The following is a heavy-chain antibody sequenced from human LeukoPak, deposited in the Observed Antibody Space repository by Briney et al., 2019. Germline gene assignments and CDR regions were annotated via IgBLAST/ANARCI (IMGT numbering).Heavy chain of an antibody. CDR1: GGSISSGGYY. J-gene: IGHJ4*02. CDR2: IYYSGST. CDR3: ASHCTTRSGSLHSDY. D-gene: IGHD3-10*01. V-gene: IGHV4-31*03. Sequence: SETLSLTCTVSGGSISSGGYYWSWIRQHPGKGLEWIGYIYYSGSTYYNPSLKSRVTISVDTSKNQFSLKLSSVTAADTAAYYCASHCTTRSGSLHSDYWGQGTLVTVSS.